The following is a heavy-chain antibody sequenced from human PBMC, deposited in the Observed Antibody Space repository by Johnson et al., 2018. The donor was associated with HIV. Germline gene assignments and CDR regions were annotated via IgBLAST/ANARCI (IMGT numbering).Heavy chain of an antibody. Sequence: VQLVESGGGLVQPGGSLRLSCATSGFTFSSYWMHWVRQAPGKGLVWVSRINSDGRSTSYADSVKGRFTISRDNAKDTLYLQMNSLRDEDTAVYSCARGITPRGAFDFCGQGTMVTVSS. D-gene: IGHD3-10*01. CDR2: INSDGRST. J-gene: IGHJ3*01. CDR3: ARGITPRGAFDF. V-gene: IGHV3-74*02. CDR1: GFTFSSYW.